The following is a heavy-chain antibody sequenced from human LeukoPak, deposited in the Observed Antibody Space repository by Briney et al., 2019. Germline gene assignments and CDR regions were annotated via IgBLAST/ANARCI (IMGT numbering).Heavy chain of an antibody. D-gene: IGHD2-2*01. CDR2: INTKAGDP. CDR1: GYTFSKYA. J-gene: IGHJ4*02. V-gene: IGHV7-4-1*02. CDR3: ARGGGGAVVPAL. Sequence: ASVKVSCKGSGYTFSKYAMNWVRQAPGQGLEWMGWINTKAGDPTYGQGFTGRFVFSLETSVSTAYLQINSLKAEDTAVYYCARGGGGAVVPALWGQGTLITVSS.